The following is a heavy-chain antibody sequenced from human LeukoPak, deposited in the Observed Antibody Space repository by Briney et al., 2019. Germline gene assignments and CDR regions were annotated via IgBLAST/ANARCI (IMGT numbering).Heavy chain of an antibody. CDR1: GGSISSYY. V-gene: IGHV4-59*12. Sequence: SETLSLTCTVSGGSISSYYWSWIRQPPGKGLEWIGYIYYSGSTNYNPSLKSRVTISVDTSKNQFSLKLSSVTAADTAVYYCARDTIAAAGTVQHWGQGTLVTVSS. D-gene: IGHD6-13*01. CDR2: IYYSGST. J-gene: IGHJ1*01. CDR3: ARDTIAAAGTVQH.